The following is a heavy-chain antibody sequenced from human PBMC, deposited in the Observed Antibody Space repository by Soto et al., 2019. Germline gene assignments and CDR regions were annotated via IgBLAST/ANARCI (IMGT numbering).Heavy chain of an antibody. V-gene: IGHV1-2*05. CDR3: ARGDSTDCSTGVCSFFYNHDLDV. Sequence: ASVKVSCKASGYSFTDYHIHWVQQAPGQGLEWLGRINPKSGGTSTAQKFQGWVTMTTDTTISTASMELTRLTSDDTVIYYCARGDSTDCSTGVCSFFYNHDLDVWGQGTTVPVSS. CDR1: GYSFTDYH. J-gene: IGHJ6*02. D-gene: IGHD2-8*01. CDR2: INPKSGGT.